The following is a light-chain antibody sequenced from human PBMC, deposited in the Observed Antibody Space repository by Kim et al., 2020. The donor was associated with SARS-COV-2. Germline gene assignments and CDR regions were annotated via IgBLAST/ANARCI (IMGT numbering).Light chain of an antibody. CDR2: AAF. Sequence: DIQMTQSPSSLSASVGDRVTITCRASQSILSYLNWYQHKPGEAPKLLIYAAFGLQSGVPSRFSGSGSGTDFTLTISSLQPEDFATYFCQQTYTSPSTFAQGTKVDI. CDR3: QQTYTSPST. V-gene: IGKV1-39*01. CDR1: QSILSY. J-gene: IGKJ1*01.